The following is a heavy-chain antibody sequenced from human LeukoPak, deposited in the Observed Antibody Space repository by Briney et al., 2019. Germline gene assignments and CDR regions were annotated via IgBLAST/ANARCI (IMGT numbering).Heavy chain of an antibody. CDR1: GFTFSDYY. D-gene: IGHD3-16*02. CDR3: ARDRYDYVWGSYRYPAN. J-gene: IGHJ4*02. V-gene: IGHV3-11*01. CDR2: ISSSGSTI. Sequence: GGSLRLSCAASGFTFSDYYTSWIRQAPGKGLEWVSYISSSGSTIYYADSVKGRFTISRDNAKNSLYLQMNSLRAEDTAVYYCARDRYDYVWGSYRYPANWGQGTLVTVSS.